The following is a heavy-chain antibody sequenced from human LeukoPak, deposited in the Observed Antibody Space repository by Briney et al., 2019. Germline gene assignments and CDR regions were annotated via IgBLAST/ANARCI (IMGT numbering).Heavy chain of an antibody. CDR1: GYTFTDYY. CDR2: INPNSGGT. Sequence: ASVKVSCKASGYTFTDYYMHWVRQAPGQGLEWMGWINPNSGGTNYGQKFQGRVTMTRDTSTSTAYMELSRLRSDDTAVYYCARDATDYGGNSSPDYWGRGTLVTVSS. D-gene: IGHD4-23*01. J-gene: IGHJ4*02. CDR3: ARDATDYGGNSSPDY. V-gene: IGHV1-2*02.